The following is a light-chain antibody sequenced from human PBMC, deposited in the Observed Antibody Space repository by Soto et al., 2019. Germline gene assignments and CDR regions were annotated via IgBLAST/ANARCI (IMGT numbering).Light chain of an antibody. CDR2: GVS. Sequence: EIVFAQSPGTLSFSAGERATLSCRASQSVSSNYFAWFQQRPGQAPRLLIYGVSTRATGTPDRFSASGSATEFTLNINRLEPEDFAVYYCHQYGASPWTFGQGTKV. V-gene: IGKV3-20*01. CDR1: QSVSSNY. CDR3: HQYGASPWT. J-gene: IGKJ1*01.